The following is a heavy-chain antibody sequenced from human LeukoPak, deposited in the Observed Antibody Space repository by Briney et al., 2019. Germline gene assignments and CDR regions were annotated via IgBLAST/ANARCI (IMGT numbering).Heavy chain of an antibody. CDR1: GGTFSSYA. V-gene: IGHV1-69*05. CDR2: IIPIFGTA. Sequence: SVKVSCKASGGTFSSYAISWVRQAPGQGLEWMGRIIPIFGTANYAQKLQGRVTMTTDTSTSTAYMELRSLRSDDTAVYYCARVEMATIPPYYYYMDVWGKGTTVTVSS. CDR3: ARVEMATIPPYYYYMDV. D-gene: IGHD5-24*01. J-gene: IGHJ6*03.